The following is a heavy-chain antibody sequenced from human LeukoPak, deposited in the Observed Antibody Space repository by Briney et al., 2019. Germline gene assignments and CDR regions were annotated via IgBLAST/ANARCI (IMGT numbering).Heavy chain of an antibody. V-gene: IGHV3-66*01. D-gene: IGHD4-11*01. Sequence: PGRSLRLSCAASGFTVSSNYMSWVRQAPGKGLEWVSVIYSGGSTYYADSVKGRVAISRDNSKNTVFLQMSSVRAEDTAVYYCARSYSNHLFGMDVWGQGTTVTVTS. J-gene: IGHJ6*02. CDR3: ARSYSNHLFGMDV. CDR1: GFTVSSNY. CDR2: IYSGGST.